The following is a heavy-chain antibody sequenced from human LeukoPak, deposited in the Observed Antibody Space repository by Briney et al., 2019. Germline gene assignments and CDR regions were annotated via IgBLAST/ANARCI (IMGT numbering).Heavy chain of an antibody. Sequence: GGSLRLSCATSGFNFGSYEMNWVRQAPGKGLEWLSYISGSGDTIYYADSVKGRFTISRDNSKNTLYLQMNSLRAEDTAVYYCAKTPATVEFDYWGQGTLVTVSS. CDR3: AKTPATVEFDY. CDR2: ISGSGDTI. CDR1: GFNFGSYE. D-gene: IGHD1-26*01. V-gene: IGHV3-48*03. J-gene: IGHJ4*02.